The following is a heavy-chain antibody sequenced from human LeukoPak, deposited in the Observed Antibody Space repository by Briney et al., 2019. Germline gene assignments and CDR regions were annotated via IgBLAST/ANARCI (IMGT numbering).Heavy chain of an antibody. CDR1: GGSFSGYY. Sequence: SETLSLTCAVYGGSFSGYYWSWIRQPPGKGLEWIGEINHSGSTNYNPSLKSRVTISVDTSKNQFSLKLSSVTAADTAVYYCARGIKDPASLGPGGHDQYYFDYWGQGTLVTVSS. CDR2: INHSGST. D-gene: IGHD2-15*01. CDR3: ARGIKDPASLGPGGHDQYYFDY. V-gene: IGHV4-34*01. J-gene: IGHJ4*02.